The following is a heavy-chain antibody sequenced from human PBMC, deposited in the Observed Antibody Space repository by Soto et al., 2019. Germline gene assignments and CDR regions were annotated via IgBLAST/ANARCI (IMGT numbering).Heavy chain of an antibody. V-gene: IGHV4-39*01. CDR1: GGSISSSSYY. CDR3: ARQQAPYYYDSSGYYYDY. J-gene: IGHJ4*02. CDR2: IYYSGST. D-gene: IGHD3-22*01. Sequence: SETLSLTCTVSGGSISSSSYYWGWIRQPPGKGLEWIGSIYYSGSTYHNPSLKSRVTISVDTSKNQFSLKLSSVTAADTAVYYCARQQAPYYYDSSGYYYDYWGQGTLVTVSS.